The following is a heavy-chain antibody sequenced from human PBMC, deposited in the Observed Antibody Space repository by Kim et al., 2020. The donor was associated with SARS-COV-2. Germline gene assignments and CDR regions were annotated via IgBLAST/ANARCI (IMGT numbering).Heavy chain of an antibody. V-gene: IGHV3-23*01. J-gene: IGHJ4*02. D-gene: IGHD3-9*01. Sequence: DSVQGRFTISRDNSKNTLYLQMNSRRAEDTAVYYCAKDYDILTGLYYFDYWGQGTLVTVSS. CDR3: AKDYDILTGLYYFDY.